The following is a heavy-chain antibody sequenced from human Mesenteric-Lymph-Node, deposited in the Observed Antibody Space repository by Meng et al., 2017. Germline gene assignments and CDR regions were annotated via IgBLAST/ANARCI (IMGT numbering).Heavy chain of an antibody. Sequence: GGSLRLSCKGSGYSFTSYWIGWVRQMPGKGLEWMGIIYPGDSDTRYSPSFQGQVTISADKSISTAYLQWSSLKASDTAMYYCARPYCSGGSCHDAFDIWGQGTTVTVSS. V-gene: IGHV5-51*01. J-gene: IGHJ3*02. CDR3: ARPYCSGGSCHDAFDI. CDR2: IYPGDSDT. CDR1: GYSFTSYW. D-gene: IGHD2-15*01.